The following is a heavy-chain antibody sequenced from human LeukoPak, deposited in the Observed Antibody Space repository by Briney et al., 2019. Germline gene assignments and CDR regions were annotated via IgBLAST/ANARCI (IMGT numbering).Heavy chain of an antibody. CDR2: IYSGGST. V-gene: IGHV3-53*01. CDR3: ARLRPSYGSVFDY. J-gene: IGHJ4*02. CDR1: GFTVSSNY. D-gene: IGHD3-10*01. Sequence: GGSLRLSCAASGFTVSSNYMNWVRQAPGKGLEWVSAIYSGGSTYYTDSVKGRFTISRDNSKNTPYLQMNNLRAEDTAVYYCARLRPSYGSVFDYWGQGTLVTVSS.